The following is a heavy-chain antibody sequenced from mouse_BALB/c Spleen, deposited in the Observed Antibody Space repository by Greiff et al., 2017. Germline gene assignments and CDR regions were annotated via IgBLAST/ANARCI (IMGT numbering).Heavy chain of an antibody. D-gene: IGHD1-1*01. Sequence: EVQVVESGGGLVKPGGSLKLSCAASGFTFSSYAMSWVRQTPEKRLEWVASISSGGSTYYPDSVKGRFTISRDNARNILYLQMSSLRSEDTAMYYCARGDYGSSWGFAYWGQGTLVTVSA. CDR1: GFTFSSYA. V-gene: IGHV5-6-5*01. CDR2: ISSGGST. J-gene: IGHJ3*01. CDR3: ARGDYGSSWGFAY.